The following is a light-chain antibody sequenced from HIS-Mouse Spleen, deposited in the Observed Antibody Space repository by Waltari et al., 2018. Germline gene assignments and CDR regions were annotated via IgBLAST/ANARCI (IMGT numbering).Light chain of an antibody. Sequence: QSALTQPASVSGSPGQSITISCTGTSSDVGGYNYVSWYQQHPGKAPKLMIYEVSNRPSGVSKRCSGSKSGNTASLTISGRQAEDEADYYCSSYTSSSRVFGGGTKLTVL. J-gene: IGLJ3*02. CDR2: EVS. V-gene: IGLV2-14*01. CDR3: SSYTSSSRV. CDR1: SSDVGGYNY.